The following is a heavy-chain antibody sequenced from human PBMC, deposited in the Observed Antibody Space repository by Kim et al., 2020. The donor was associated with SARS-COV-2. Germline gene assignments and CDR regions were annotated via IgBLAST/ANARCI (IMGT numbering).Heavy chain of an antibody. J-gene: IGHJ4*01. CDR1: EFTFSSYG. V-gene: IGHV3-30*18. D-gene: IGHD2-15*01. CDR2: ISYDGSDK. CDR3: AKDRGHCSGGSCYSLDY. Sequence: GGSLRLSCAASEFTFSSYGMHWVRQAPGKGLEWVAVISYDGSDKYYADSVKGRFTVSRDNSKNTVYLQMNSLRAEDTAVYYCAKDRGHCSGGSCYSLDY.